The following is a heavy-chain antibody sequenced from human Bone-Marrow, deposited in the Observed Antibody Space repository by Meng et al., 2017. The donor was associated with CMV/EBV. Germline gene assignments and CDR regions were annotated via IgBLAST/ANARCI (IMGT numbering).Heavy chain of an antibody. V-gene: IGHV4-39*07. D-gene: IGHD6-13*01. CDR1: GGSTSSRNYY. J-gene: IGHJ4*02. CDR2: IHYRGST. Sequence: SETLSLTCTVSGGSTSSRNYYWGWIRQPPGKGLELIGSIHYRGSTYCNPSLKSRVTISVDTSKNQFSLKLSSVTAADTAVYYCARRGVIGSSWYHYWGQGTLVTVSS. CDR3: ARRGVIGSSWYHY.